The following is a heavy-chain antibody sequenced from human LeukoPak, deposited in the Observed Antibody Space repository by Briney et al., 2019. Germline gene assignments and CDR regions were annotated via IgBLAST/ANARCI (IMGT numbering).Heavy chain of an antibody. CDR1: GYTLTELS. V-gene: IGHV1-24*01. CDR2: FDPEDGET. J-gene: IGHJ6*03. Sequence: GASVKVSCKVSGYTLTELSMHWVRQAPGKGLEWMGGFDPEDGETIYAQKFQGRVTMTEDTSTDTAYMELSSLRSEDTAVYYCARGYSSSSFPLYYYYYMDVWGKGTTVTVSS. CDR3: ARGYSSSSFPLYYYYYMDV. D-gene: IGHD6-6*01.